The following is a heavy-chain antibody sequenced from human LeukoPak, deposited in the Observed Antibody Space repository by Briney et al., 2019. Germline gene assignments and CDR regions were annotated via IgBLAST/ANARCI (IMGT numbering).Heavy chain of an antibody. V-gene: IGHV3-7*01. CDR1: GFTFRNYW. CDR2: IKQDGSEK. D-gene: IGHD3-9*01. J-gene: IGHJ4*02. CDR3: ASDWKDYDILTGYYSGDY. Sequence: PGGSLRLSCAASGFTFRNYWMSWVRQAPGKGLEWVANIKQDGSEKYYVDSVKGRFTISRDNAKNSLYLQMNSLRAEDTAVYYCASDWKDYDILTGYYSGDYWGQGTLVTVSS.